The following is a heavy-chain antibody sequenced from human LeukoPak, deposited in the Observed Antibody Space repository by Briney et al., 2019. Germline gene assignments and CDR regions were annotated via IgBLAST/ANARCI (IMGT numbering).Heavy chain of an antibody. CDR1: GFAFNEYT. Sequence: PGGSLRLSCVASGFAFNEYTMHWVRQAPGKGLEWVSLITWDGGTTYYADSVKGGFTISRDNSKNSLYLQMNNLRTEHTALYYCGKDLAGSYLLDYWGQGTLVTVSS. J-gene: IGHJ4*02. CDR2: ITWDGGTT. D-gene: IGHD3-10*01. CDR3: GKDLAGSYLLDY. V-gene: IGHV3-43*01.